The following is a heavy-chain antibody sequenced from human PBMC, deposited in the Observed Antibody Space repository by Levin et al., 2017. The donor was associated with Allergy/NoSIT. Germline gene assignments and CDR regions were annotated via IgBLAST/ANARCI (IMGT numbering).Heavy chain of an antibody. CDR2: ISYDGSNK. Sequence: GGSLRLSCAASGFTFSSYAMHWVRQAPGKGLEWVAVISYDGSNKYYADSVKGRFTISRDNSKNTLYLQMNSLRAEDTAVYYCARDSSKGEWFRHGMDVWGQGTTVTVSS. D-gene: IGHD3-3*01. CDR1: GFTFSSYA. CDR3: ARDSSKGEWFRHGMDV. V-gene: IGHV3-30-3*01. J-gene: IGHJ6*02.